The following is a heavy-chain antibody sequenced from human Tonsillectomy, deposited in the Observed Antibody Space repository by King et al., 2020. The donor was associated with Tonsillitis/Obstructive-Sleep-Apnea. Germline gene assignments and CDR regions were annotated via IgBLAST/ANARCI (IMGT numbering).Heavy chain of an antibody. CDR3: AKDRSGSGDY. J-gene: IGHJ4*02. Sequence: VQLVESGGGLVQPGGSLRLSCAVSGFTFSTYAMCWVRQAPGKGLEWVSAISGSGGSPYYADSVKGRFTISRDNSKNTLYLQMNSLRAEDTAVYYCAKDRSGSGDYWGQGTLVTVSS. V-gene: IGHV3-23*04. CDR2: ISGSGGSP. CDR1: GFTFSTYA. D-gene: IGHD3-10*01.